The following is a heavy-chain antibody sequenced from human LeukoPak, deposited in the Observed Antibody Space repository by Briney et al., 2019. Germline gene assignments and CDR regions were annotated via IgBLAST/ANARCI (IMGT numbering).Heavy chain of an antibody. CDR2: ISYDGSNK. J-gene: IGHJ4*02. D-gene: IGHD3-3*01. V-gene: IGHV3-30*03. Sequence: HPGGSLRLSCAASGFTFSSHGMHWVRQAPGKGLEWVAVISYDGSNKYYADSVKGRFTISRDNSKNTLYLQMNSLRAEDTAVYYCAAPNFWSGYYAVGYWGQGTLVTVSS. CDR3: AAPNFWSGYYAVGY. CDR1: GFTFSSHG.